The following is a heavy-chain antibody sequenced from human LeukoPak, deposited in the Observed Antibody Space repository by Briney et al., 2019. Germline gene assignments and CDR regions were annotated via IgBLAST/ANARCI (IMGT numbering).Heavy chain of an antibody. CDR1: GGSISSGSYY. CDR3: ARHSRSSLDY. Sequence: PSETLSLTCTVSGGSISSGSYYWGWIRQPPGKGLEWIGTFYYSGSTYYNPSLKSRVTTSADTSKNQFSLLQSSVMDAETAVYYYARHSRSSLDYWGQGTLVTVSS. J-gene: IGHJ4*02. CDR2: FYYSGST. D-gene: IGHD6-13*01. V-gene: IGHV4-39*01.